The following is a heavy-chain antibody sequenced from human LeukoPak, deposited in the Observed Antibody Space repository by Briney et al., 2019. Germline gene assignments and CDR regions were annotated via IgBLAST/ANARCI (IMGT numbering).Heavy chain of an antibody. V-gene: IGHV4-4*02. D-gene: IGHD3-10*01. CDR2: IYHSGST. CDR1: GGSISSSNW. Sequence: SETLSLTCAVSGGSISSSNWWSWVRQPPGKGLAWIGEIYHSGSTNYNPSLKSRVTISVDKSKNQFSLKLSSVTAADTAVYYCARTVMVRGVITRFDPWGQGTLVTVSS. CDR3: ARTVMVRGVITRFDP. J-gene: IGHJ5*02.